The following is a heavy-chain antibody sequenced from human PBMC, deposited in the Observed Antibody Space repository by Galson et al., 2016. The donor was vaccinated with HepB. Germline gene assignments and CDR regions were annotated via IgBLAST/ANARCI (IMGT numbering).Heavy chain of an antibody. CDR3: AKMSSGRPRAEFDY. D-gene: IGHD6-6*01. Sequence: SLRLSCAASGFTFNTCGMSWVRQAPGKGLEWVSSISGSGSTSYYADSVKGRFTISRDNSMNTAYLQLSSMRGEDMAVYSCAKMSSGRPRAEFDYWGQGTLVTVSS. J-gene: IGHJ4*02. CDR2: ISGSGSTS. V-gene: IGHV3-23*01. CDR1: GFTFNTCG.